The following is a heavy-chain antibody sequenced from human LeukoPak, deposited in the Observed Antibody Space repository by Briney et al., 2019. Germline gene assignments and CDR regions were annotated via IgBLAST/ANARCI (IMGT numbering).Heavy chain of an antibody. D-gene: IGHD5-18*01. CDR1: GGSFSGYY. J-gene: IGHJ5*02. CDR2: INHSGST. V-gene: IGHV4-34*01. Sequence: SETLSLTCAVNGGSFSGYYWSWIRQPPGKGLEWIGEINHSGSTNYNPSLKSRVTISVDTSKNQFSLKLSSVTAADTAVYYCARIQLWSTTGFDPWGQGTLVTVSS. CDR3: ARIQLWSTTGFDP.